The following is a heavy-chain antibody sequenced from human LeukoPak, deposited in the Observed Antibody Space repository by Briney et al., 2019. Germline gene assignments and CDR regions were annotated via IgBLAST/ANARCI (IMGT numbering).Heavy chain of an antibody. CDR1: GGSFSGYY. J-gene: IGHJ4*02. D-gene: IGHD6-13*01. CDR3: ARGVGRIAAADAY. Sequence: SETLSLTCAVYGGSFSGYYWSWIRQPPGKGLEWIGEINHSGSTNYNPSLKSRVTISVDTSKNQFSLKLSSVTAADTAVYYCARGVGRIAAADAYWGQGTLVTVSS. V-gene: IGHV4-34*01. CDR2: INHSGST.